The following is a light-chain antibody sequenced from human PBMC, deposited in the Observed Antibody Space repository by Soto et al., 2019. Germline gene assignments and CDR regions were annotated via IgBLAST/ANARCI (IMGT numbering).Light chain of an antibody. J-gene: IGKJ1*01. V-gene: IGKV3-20*01. Sequence: EIVLTQSPGTLSLSPGERATLSCRASQSVSSSYLAWYQQKPGQAPRLLIYGASSRATGIPDRFSGSGSGTEFTLTISRLEPEDFAVYYCQQYGSSPQWTFGQGTKGESK. CDR1: QSVSSSY. CDR3: QQYGSSPQWT. CDR2: GAS.